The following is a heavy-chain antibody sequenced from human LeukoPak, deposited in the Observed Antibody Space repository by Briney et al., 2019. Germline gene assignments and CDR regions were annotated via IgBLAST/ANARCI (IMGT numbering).Heavy chain of an antibody. CDR2: IIPILGIT. Sequence: SVKVSCKASEGTFNSYGISWVRQAPGQGLEWMGRIIPILGITNYAQKFQGRVTITADKSTNTAYMELSSLRSDDTAVYYCAREGWAAAVSSAFDIWGQGTMVTVSS. V-gene: IGHV1-69*04. CDR3: AREGWAAAVSSAFDI. J-gene: IGHJ3*02. D-gene: IGHD6-13*01. CDR1: EGTFNSYG.